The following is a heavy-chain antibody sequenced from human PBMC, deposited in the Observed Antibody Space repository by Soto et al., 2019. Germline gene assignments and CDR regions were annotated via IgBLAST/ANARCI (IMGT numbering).Heavy chain of an antibody. J-gene: IGHJ4*02. Sequence: GGSLRLSCAASGFTFSSYGMHWVRQAPGKGLEWVAVISYDGSNKYYADSVKGRFTISRDNSKNTLYLQMNSLRAEDTAVYYCAKSARRVAATYYFDYWGQGTLVTVS. CDR1: GFTFSSYG. D-gene: IGHD6-13*01. CDR2: ISYDGSNK. V-gene: IGHV3-30*18. CDR3: AKSARRVAATYYFDY.